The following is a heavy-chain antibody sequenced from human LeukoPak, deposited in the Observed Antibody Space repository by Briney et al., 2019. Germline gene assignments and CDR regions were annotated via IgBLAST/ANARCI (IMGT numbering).Heavy chain of an antibody. CDR1: GFTFSSYS. V-gene: IGHV3-21*01. J-gene: IGHJ4*02. D-gene: IGHD4-17*01. CDR2: ISSSSSYI. Sequence: GGSLRLSCAASGFTFSSYSINWVRQAPGKGLEWVSSISSSSSYIYYADSVKGRFTISRDNAKNSLYLQMNSLRAEDTAVYYCARGSPSDYGDYGDYWGQGTLVTVSS. CDR3: ARGSPSDYGDYGDY.